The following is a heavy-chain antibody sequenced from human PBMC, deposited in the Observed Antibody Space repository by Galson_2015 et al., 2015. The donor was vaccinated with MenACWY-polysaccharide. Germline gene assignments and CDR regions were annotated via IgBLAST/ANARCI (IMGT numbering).Heavy chain of an antibody. CDR2: IVPILDIA. J-gene: IGHJ4*02. CDR1: GATFSDYA. CDR3: ARDAESHDSSGYFYRY. D-gene: IGHD3-22*01. Sequence: SVKVSCKASGATFSDYAIGWVRQAPGQGLEWMGRIVPILDIADYAQKFQGRVTITADKSTSTAYMQLNSLSSEDTAVYYCARDAESHDSSGYFYRYWGQGTLVTV. V-gene: IGHV1-69*04.